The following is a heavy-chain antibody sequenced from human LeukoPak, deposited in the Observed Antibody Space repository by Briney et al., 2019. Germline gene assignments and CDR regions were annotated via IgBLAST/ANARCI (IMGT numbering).Heavy chain of an antibody. CDR1: GFTFSSYG. CDR3: AKDKGRGTRHYYYGMDV. D-gene: IGHD1-14*01. V-gene: IGHV3-30*18. CDR2: ISYDGSNK. Sequence: TGGPLRLSCAASGFTFSSYGMHWVRQAPGKGLEWVAVISYDGSNKYYADSVKGRFTISRDNSKNTLYLQMNSLRAEDTAVYYCAKDKGRGTRHYYYGMDVWGQGATVTVSS. J-gene: IGHJ6*02.